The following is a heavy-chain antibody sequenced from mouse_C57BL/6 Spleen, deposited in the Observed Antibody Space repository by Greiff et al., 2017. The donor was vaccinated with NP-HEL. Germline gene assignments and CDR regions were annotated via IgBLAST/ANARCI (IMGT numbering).Heavy chain of an antibody. D-gene: IGHD1-1*01. CDR2: IDPETGGT. CDR3: TRTDGRGRFAY. CDR1: GYTFTDYE. Sequence: QVQLQQSGAELVRPGASVTLSCKASGYTFTDYEMHWVKQTPVHGLEWIGAIDPETGGTAYNQKFKGKAILTADKSSSTAYMELRSLTAEDSAVYYCTRTDGRGRFAYWGQGTLVTVSA. J-gene: IGHJ3*01. V-gene: IGHV1-15*01.